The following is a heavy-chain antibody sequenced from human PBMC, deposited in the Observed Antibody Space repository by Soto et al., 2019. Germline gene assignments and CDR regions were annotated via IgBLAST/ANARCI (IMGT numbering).Heavy chain of an antibody. CDR2: IYHSGST. CDR1: GGSISSSNW. D-gene: IGHD6-13*01. Sequence: QVQLQESGPGLVKPSGTLSLTCAVSGGSISSSNWWSWVRQPPGKGLEWIGEIYHSGSTNYNPSLKSRVTRSVDKSKNQFSLKLSSVTAADTAVYYCARDWGSSWSNYYGMDVWGQGTTVTVSS. V-gene: IGHV4-4*02. CDR3: ARDWGSSWSNYYGMDV. J-gene: IGHJ6*02.